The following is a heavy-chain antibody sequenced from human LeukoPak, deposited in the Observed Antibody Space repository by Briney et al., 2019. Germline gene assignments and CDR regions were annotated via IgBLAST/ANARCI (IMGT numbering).Heavy chain of an antibody. CDR3: AVRGRWLQETDY. Sequence: PSETLSLTCTASGGSISSSSYYWGWIRQPPGKGLEWIGSIYYSGSTYYNPSLKSRVTISVDTSKNQFSLKLSSVTAADTAVYYCAVRGRWLQETDYWGQGTLVTVSS. CDR2: IYYSGST. D-gene: IGHD5-24*01. CDR1: GGSISSSSYY. J-gene: IGHJ4*02. V-gene: IGHV4-39*01.